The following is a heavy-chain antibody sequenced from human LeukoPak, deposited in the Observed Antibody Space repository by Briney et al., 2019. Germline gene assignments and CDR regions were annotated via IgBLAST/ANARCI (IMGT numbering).Heavy chain of an antibody. CDR1: GYSFTSYW. J-gene: IGHJ4*02. CDR2: IYPGDSDT. CDR3: ARLPRYCSSTSCYSPFDY. V-gene: IGHV5-51*01. D-gene: IGHD2-2*01. Sequence: GESLKISCKGSGYSFTSYWIGWVRQMPGKGLKWMGIIYPGDSDTRYSPSFQGQVTISADKSISTAYLQWSSLKASDTAMYYCARLPRYCSSTSCYSPFDYWGQGTLVTVSS.